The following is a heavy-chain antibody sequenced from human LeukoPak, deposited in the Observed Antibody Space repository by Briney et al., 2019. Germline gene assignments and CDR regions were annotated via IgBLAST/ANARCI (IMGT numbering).Heavy chain of an antibody. V-gene: IGHV1-69*13. CDR3: ARYTIFGVVYYYYYGMDV. Sequence: SVKVSCKASGGTFSSYAISWVRQAPGQGLEWMGGIIPIFGTANYAQKFQGRVTITADESTSTAYMELSSLRSEDTAVYYCARYTIFGVVYYYYYGMDVWGQGTTVTVSS. J-gene: IGHJ6*02. CDR1: GGTFSSYA. D-gene: IGHD3-3*01. CDR2: IIPIFGTA.